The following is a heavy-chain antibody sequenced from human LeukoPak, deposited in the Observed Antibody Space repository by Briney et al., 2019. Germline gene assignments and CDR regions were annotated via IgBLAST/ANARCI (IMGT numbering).Heavy chain of an antibody. Sequence: SETLSLTCTVSGGSISSNSYYWGWIPQRPGKGLEWVGSIYYSGSTYYNPSAKSRVTISVDTSKNPFYLKMSSVTAEDTAVYYCAKDPRGMEWSPNSFDPWGQGTLVTVSS. CDR3: AKDPRGMEWSPNSFDP. CDR1: GGSISSNSYY. D-gene: IGHD3-3*01. CDR2: IYYSGST. J-gene: IGHJ5*02. V-gene: IGHV4-39*02.